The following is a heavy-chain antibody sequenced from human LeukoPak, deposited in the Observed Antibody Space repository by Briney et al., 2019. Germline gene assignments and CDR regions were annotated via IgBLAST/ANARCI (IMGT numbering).Heavy chain of an antibody. CDR2: IYYSGST. V-gene: IGHV4-59*05. CDR3: ARHYTSSGYGAFDI. Sequence: SETLSLTCTVSGGSISSYYWSWIRQPPGKGLEWIGSIYYSGSTYYNPSLKSRVTISVDTSKNQFSLRLSSVTAADTAVYYCARHYTSSGYGAFDIWGQGTMVTVSS. D-gene: IGHD3-22*01. J-gene: IGHJ3*02. CDR1: GGSISSYY.